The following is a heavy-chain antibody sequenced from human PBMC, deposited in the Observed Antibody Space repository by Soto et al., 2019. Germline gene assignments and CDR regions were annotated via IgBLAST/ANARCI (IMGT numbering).Heavy chain of an antibody. J-gene: IGHJ2*01. Sequence: QITLTESGPPLVKPTQTLTLTCTFSGFSLSTSGVGVGWIRQPPGKALEWLALIYWDDDKRYSPALKSRLTITKDTSQIQLLLTMPDMDPVEPATHCCARRRVTVTISGLWGRGTLVTVSS. CDR1: GFSLSTSGVG. D-gene: IGHD4-17*01. V-gene: IGHV2-5*02. CDR2: IYWDDDK. CDR3: ARRRVTVTISGL.